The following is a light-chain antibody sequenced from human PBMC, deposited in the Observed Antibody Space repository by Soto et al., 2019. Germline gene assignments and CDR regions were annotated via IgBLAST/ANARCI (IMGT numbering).Light chain of an antibody. CDR1: QGISGY. J-gene: IGKJ4*01. Sequence: DSQLTQSPSFLSASVGDRVTITCRASQGISGYLAWYQQKPGKAPKLLIYAASTLESGVPSRFSGSGSGTEFTLTISSLQPEDFATYYCQQLNSYPLTFGGGTKVDIK. CDR3: QQLNSYPLT. V-gene: IGKV1-9*01. CDR2: AAS.